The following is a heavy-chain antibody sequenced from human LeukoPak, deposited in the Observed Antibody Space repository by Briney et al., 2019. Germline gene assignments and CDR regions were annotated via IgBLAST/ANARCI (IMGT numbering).Heavy chain of an antibody. V-gene: IGHV1-2*02. CDR2: INPNSGGT. D-gene: IGHD1-7*01. CDR3: ARGALYNWNYVLFDY. Sequence: GASXKVSCKASGYTFTSYYMHWVRQAPGQGLEWMGWINPNSGGTNYAQKFQGRVTMTRDTSIGTAYMELSRLRSDDTAVYYCARGALYNWNYVLFDYWGQGTLVTVSS. J-gene: IGHJ4*02. CDR1: GYTFTSYY.